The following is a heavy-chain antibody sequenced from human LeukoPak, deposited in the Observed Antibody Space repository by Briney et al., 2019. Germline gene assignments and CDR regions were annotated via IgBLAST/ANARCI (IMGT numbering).Heavy chain of an antibody. CDR1: GFPFSSFW. Sequence: GGSLRLSCTASGFPFSSFWMHWVRQAPGKGLVWVSRMDSEGSSTSYADSVKGRFTISRDNAKNTLHLQMNSLRAEDTAVYYCVRGGYRAYFFDYWGQGTLVTVSS. V-gene: IGHV3-74*01. D-gene: IGHD5-12*01. CDR3: VRGGYRAYFFDY. CDR2: MDSEGSST. J-gene: IGHJ4*02.